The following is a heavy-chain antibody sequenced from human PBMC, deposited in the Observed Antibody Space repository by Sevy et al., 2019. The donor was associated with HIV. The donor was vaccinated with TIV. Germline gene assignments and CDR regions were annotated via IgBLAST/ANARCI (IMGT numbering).Heavy chain of an antibody. V-gene: IGHV3-30-3*01. Sequence: GGSLRLSCAASGFTFNRYSMHWVRQAPGKGLEWVATLSFDATNKHYPDSVKGRFTISRDHFQNSLFLQMDSLRPEDTAVYYCALERLSSDVAEYFQNWGQGTLVTVSS. J-gene: IGHJ1*01. CDR1: GFTFNRYS. CDR3: ALERLSSDVAEYFQN. D-gene: IGHD1-1*01. CDR2: LSFDATNK.